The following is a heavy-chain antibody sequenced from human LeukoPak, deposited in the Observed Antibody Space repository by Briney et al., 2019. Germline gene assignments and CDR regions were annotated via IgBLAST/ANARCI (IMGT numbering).Heavy chain of an antibody. CDR1: GGSISSSGYY. CDR2: IYYSGST. Sequence: SETLSLTCTVSGGSISSSGYYWGWIRQPPGKGLEWVGSIYYSGSTYYNPSLKSRVTISLDTSKNQISLKLSSVTAADTAVYYCARGFKGGFDYWGQGTLVTVSS. V-gene: IGHV4-39*07. CDR3: ARGFKGGFDY. J-gene: IGHJ4*02. D-gene: IGHD3-16*01.